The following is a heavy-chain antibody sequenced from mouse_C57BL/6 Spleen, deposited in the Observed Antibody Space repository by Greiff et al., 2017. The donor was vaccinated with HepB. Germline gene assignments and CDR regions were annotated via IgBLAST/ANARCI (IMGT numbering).Heavy chain of an antibody. D-gene: IGHD1-1*01. Sequence: EVKLVESGEGLVKPGGSLKLSCAASGFTFSSYAMSWVRQTPEKRLEWVAYISSGGDYIYYADTVKGRFTISRDNDSNTLYLQMSSLKSEDTAMYYCTREGYYGNSYYFDYWGQGTTLTGSS. CDR2: ISSGGDYI. CDR1: GFTFSSYA. CDR3: TREGYYGNSYYFDY. V-gene: IGHV5-9-1*02. J-gene: IGHJ2*01.